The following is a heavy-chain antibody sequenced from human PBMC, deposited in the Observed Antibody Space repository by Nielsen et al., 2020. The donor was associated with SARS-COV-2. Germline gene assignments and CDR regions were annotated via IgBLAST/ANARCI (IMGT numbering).Heavy chain of an antibody. J-gene: IGHJ5*02. D-gene: IGHD6-19*01. V-gene: IGHV3-9*01. CDR1: GFTFDDYA. CDR3: AKAGSGWYPLGNWFDP. Sequence: SLKISCAAPGFTFDDYAMHWVRQAPGKGLEWVSGISWNSGSIGYADSVKGRFTISRDNAKNSLYLQMNSLRAEDTALYYCAKAGSGWYPLGNWFDPWGQGTLVTVSS. CDR2: ISWNSGSI.